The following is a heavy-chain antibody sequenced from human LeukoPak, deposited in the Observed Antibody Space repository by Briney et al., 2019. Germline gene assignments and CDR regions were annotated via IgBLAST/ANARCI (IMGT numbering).Heavy chain of an antibody. CDR2: IIPIFGTA. CDR1: GGTFSSYA. CDR3: AREVREGYRAWFDP. J-gene: IGHJ5*02. V-gene: IGHV1-69*13. Sequence: ASVKVSCKASGGTFSSYAISWVRQAPGQGLEWMGGIIPIFGTANYAQKFQGRVTITADESTSTAYMELSSLRSEDTAVYYCAREVREGYRAWFDPWGQGTLVTVSS. D-gene: IGHD5-24*01.